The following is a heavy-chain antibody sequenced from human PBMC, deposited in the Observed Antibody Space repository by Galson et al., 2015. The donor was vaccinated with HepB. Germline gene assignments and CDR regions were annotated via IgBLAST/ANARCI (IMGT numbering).Heavy chain of an antibody. Sequence: SVKVSCKASGGTFSSYAISWVRQAPGQGLEWMGGIIPIFGTANYAQKFQGRVTITADESTSTAYMELSSLRSEDTAVYYCAREGVAPRALWFGELLSPYLDYWGQGTLVTVSS. D-gene: IGHD3-10*01. CDR2: IIPIFGTA. J-gene: IGHJ4*02. V-gene: IGHV1-69*13. CDR3: AREGVAPRALWFGELLSPYLDY. CDR1: GGTFSSYA.